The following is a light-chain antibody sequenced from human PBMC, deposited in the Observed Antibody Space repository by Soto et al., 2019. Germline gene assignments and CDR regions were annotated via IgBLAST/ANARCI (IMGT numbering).Light chain of an antibody. CDR3: SSYTTSSTDV. V-gene: IGLV2-14*01. CDR1: SSDVGGYDH. Sequence: QSVLTQPASVSGSPGQSITISCTGTSSDVGGYDHVSWYQQHPGKAPKLMIYDVSNRPSGVSNRFSGSKSGNTASLTISGLQAEDEADYYCSSYTTSSTDVFGTGTKLTVL. J-gene: IGLJ1*01. CDR2: DVS.